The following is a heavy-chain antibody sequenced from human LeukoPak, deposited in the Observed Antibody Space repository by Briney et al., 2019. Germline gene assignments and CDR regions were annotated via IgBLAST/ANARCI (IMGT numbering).Heavy chain of an antibody. CDR1: GYTLTSYG. CDR3: ARSRIVGALGSFDY. Sequence: SVKVSCKASGYTLTSYGISWVRQAPGQGLEWMGGIIPIFGTANYAQKFQGRVTITADESTSTAYMELSSLRSEDTAVYYCARSRIVGALGSFDYWGQGTLVTVSS. J-gene: IGHJ4*02. D-gene: IGHD1-26*01. V-gene: IGHV1-69*13. CDR2: IIPIFGTA.